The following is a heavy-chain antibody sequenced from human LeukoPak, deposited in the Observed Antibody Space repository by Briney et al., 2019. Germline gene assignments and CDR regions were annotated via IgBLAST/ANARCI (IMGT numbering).Heavy chain of an antibody. J-gene: IGHJ4*02. CDR2: IYHSGST. D-gene: IGHD6-19*01. V-gene: IGHV4-38-2*02. CDR1: GYSISSGYY. CDR3: ARDSSGWNRSY. Sequence: SETLSLTCTVSGYSISSGYYWGWIRQPPGKGLEWIGSIYHSGSTYYNPSLKSRVTISVDTSKNQFSLKLSSVTAADTAVYYCARDSSGWNRSYWGQGTLVTVSS.